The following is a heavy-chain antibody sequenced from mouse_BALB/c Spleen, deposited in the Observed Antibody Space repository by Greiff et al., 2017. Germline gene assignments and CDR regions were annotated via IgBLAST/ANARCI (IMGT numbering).Heavy chain of an antibody. V-gene: IGHV3-2*02. CDR1: GYSITSDYA. CDR3: ARETGTRTWFAY. D-gene: IGHD4-1*01. CDR2: ISYSGST. Sequence: EVKLQESGPGLVKPSQSLSLTCTVTGYSITSDYAWNWIRQFPGNKLEWMGYISYSGSTSYNPSLKSRISITRDTSKNQFFLQLNSVTTEDTATYYCARETGTRTWFAYWGQGTLVTVSA. J-gene: IGHJ3*01.